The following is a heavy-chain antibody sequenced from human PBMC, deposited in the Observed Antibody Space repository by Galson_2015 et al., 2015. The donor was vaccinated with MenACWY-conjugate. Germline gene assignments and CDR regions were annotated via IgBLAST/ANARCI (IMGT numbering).Heavy chain of an antibody. Sequence: SLRLSCAASGFTFSSYSMNWVRQAPGKGLEWVSSISSSSSYIYYADSVKGRFTISRDNAKNSLYLQMNSLRAEDTAVYYCAREVERYYYGSGSDNAFDIWGQGTMVTVSS. CDR1: GFTFSSYS. J-gene: IGHJ3*02. V-gene: IGHV3-21*01. D-gene: IGHD3-10*01. CDR2: ISSSSSYI. CDR3: AREVERYYYGSGSDNAFDI.